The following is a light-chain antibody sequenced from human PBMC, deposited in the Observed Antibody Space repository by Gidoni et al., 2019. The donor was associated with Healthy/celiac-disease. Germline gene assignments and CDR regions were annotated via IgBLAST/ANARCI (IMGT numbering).Light chain of an antibody. CDR2: WGS. CDR3: MQALQTPRRT. J-gene: IGKJ1*01. CDR1: QSLLHSNGYNY. V-gene: IGKV2-28*01. Sequence: IVMTQPPLSLPVTPGEPASIPCRSSQSLLHSNGYNYLDWYLQKPGQSPQLLIYWGSNRASGVPDRFSGSGSGTDFTLKISRVEAEDVGVYYCMQALQTPRRTFGQGTKVEIK.